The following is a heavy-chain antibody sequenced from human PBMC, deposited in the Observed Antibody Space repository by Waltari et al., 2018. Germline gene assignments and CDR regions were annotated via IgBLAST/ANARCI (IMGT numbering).Heavy chain of an antibody. D-gene: IGHD1-20*01. CDR2: VDPEDGET. CDR3: ATDIPPDESQIAVLGITKYDAMDV. CDR1: GATLPELS. V-gene: IGHV1-24*01. J-gene: IGHJ6*02. Sequence: QVQLVQSGPEVRKPGASVKVSCKVSGATLPELSLHWLRLLPGHGREWMGGVDPEDGETIYAQKFQGRVTMTEDTSTDIAYMELSSLRSEDTAVYYCATDIPPDESQIAVLGITKYDAMDVWGQGTTVTVSS.